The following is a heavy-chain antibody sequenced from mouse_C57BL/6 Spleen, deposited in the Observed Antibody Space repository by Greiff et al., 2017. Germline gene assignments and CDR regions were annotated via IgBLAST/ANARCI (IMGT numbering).Heavy chain of an antibody. D-gene: IGHD2-1*01. V-gene: IGHV1-15*01. J-gene: IGHJ2*01. Sequence: QVQLQQSGAELVRPGASVTLSCKASGYTFTDYEMHWVKQTPVHGLEWIGAIDPETGGNAYNQKFKGKAILTADKSSSTAYMELRSLTSEDSAVYYCTRRRIYYGNYEDYWGQGTTLTVSS. CDR1: GYTFTDYE. CDR3: TRRRIYYGNYEDY. CDR2: IDPETGGN.